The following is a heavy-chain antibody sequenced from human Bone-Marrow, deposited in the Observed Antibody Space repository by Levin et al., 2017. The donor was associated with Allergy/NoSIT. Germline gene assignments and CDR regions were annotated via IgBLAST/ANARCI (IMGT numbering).Heavy chain of an antibody. J-gene: IGHJ4*02. CDR1: GGSVRSGSSY. D-gene: IGHD2/OR15-2a*01. V-gene: IGHV4-61*01. CDR3: ARDTASMQGVDY. CDR2: IFHTGNS. Sequence: SQTLSLTCTVSGGSVRSGSSYWTWIRQPPGKGLEWVGYIFHTGNSYYNPSLKSRVTMSIDTSKNQFSLNLNSVTAADTAFYYCARDTASMQGVDYWGQGTLVTVSS.